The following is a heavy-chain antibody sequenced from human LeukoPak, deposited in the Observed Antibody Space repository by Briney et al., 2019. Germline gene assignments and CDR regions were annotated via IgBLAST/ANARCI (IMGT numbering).Heavy chain of an antibody. CDR3: ARASTYASIAAPNL. D-gene: IGHD6-6*01. Sequence: GGSLRLSCAASGFTFSSYWMHWVRQAPGKGLVWVSRINSDGSSTSYTDSVKGRFTISRDNAKNTLYLQMNSLRAEDTAVYYCARASTYASIAAPNLWGRGTLVTVSS. J-gene: IGHJ2*01. CDR2: INSDGSST. CDR1: GFTFSSYW. V-gene: IGHV3-74*01.